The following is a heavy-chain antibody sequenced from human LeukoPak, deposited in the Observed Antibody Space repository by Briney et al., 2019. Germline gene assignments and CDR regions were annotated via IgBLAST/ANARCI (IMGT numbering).Heavy chain of an antibody. J-gene: IGHJ4*02. CDR3: ARDLGYYDYVWGSYRL. Sequence: GGSLRLSCAASGFTFSSYTMNWLRQAPGKGLECVSYINSRGSTISYADSVKGRFTISRDNAKNSLYLQMNSLRAEDTAVYYCARDLGYYDYVWGSYRLWGQGTLVTVSS. D-gene: IGHD3-16*02. CDR1: GFTFSSYT. V-gene: IGHV3-48*04. CDR2: INSRGSTI.